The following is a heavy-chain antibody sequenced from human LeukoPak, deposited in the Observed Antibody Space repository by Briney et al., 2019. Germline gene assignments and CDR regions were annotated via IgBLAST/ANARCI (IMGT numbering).Heavy chain of an antibody. D-gene: IGHD1-20*01. J-gene: IGHJ4*02. Sequence: ASVKVSCKASGYRFTDDYMHWVRQAPGQGLEWMGWINPDGGFTVYAQKFQGRVTMTRDTSISTAYMEVRRLRSDDTAVYYCAPTSEAYTSNWNVWGQGTLVTVSS. CDR2: INPDGGFT. CDR3: APTSEAYTSNWNV. CDR1: GYRFTDDY. V-gene: IGHV1-2*02.